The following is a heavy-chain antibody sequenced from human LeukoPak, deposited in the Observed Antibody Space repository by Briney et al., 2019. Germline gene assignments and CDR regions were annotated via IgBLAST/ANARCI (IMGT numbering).Heavy chain of an antibody. V-gene: IGHV1-69*06. Sequence: SVKVSCKASGGTFSSYAISWVRQAPGQGLAWMGGIIPIFGTENYAQKFQGRVTITADKSTSTAYMELRSLRSEDTAVYYCAGKDYDILTGYFYADYWGQGTLVTVSS. CDR3: AGKDYDILTGYFYADY. CDR2: IIPIFGTE. D-gene: IGHD3-9*01. J-gene: IGHJ4*02. CDR1: GGTFSSYA.